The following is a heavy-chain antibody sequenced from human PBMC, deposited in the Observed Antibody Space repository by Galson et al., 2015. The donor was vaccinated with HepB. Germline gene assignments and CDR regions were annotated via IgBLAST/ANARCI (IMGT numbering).Heavy chain of an antibody. V-gene: IGHV3-23*01. D-gene: IGHD2-2*01. CDR3: AKVDVVVPAASKHTYYYYGMDV. CDR1: GFTFSSYA. CDR2: ISGSGGST. J-gene: IGHJ6*02. Sequence: SLRLSCAASGFTFSSYAMSWVRQAPGKGLEWVSAISGSGGSTYYADSVKGRFTISRDNSKNTLYLQMNSLRAEDTAVYYCAKVDVVVPAASKHTYYYYGMDVWGQGTTVTVSS.